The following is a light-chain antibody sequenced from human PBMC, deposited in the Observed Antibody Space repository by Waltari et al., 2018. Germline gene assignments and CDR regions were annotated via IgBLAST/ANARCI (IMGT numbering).Light chain of an antibody. CDR3: RSYDSSLSCVI. CDR2: DNN. J-gene: IGLJ2*01. Sequence: SVLPHPPSVSAGSGRRTTTTCTATTSNNGAGYDYHSYLQLPGTAPQLLILDNNNRPSGVPDRFSASKSDTSASLAITGLQAEDEADYYCRSYDSSLSCVIFGGGTKLTVL. V-gene: IGLV1-40*01. CDR1: TSNNGAGYD.